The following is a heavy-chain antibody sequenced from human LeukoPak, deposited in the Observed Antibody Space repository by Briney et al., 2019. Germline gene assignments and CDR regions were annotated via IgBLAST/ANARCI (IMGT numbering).Heavy chain of an antibody. D-gene: IGHD6-19*01. CDR1: GFTFSSFA. J-gene: IGHJ4*02. CDR2: ILYDGSNK. Sequence: GGSLRLSCAASGFTFSSFAMHWVRQAPGKGLEWVALILYDGSNKYYAESVKGRFTISRDNAKNSLYLQMQSLRPEDTAFYYCATNPPGIAVAGNGNFDNWGQGTLVTVSS. CDR3: ATNPPGIAVAGNGNFDN. V-gene: IGHV3-30*04.